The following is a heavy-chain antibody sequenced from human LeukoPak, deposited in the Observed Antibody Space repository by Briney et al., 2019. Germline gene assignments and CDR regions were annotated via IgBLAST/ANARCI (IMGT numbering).Heavy chain of an antibody. CDR3: ARGGYYGSGSDDAFDI. Sequence: PSETLSLTCTVCGGSISSYYWSWIRQRPGKRLEWIGYIFYRGSTNYNPSLKSRVAISEDTTKNQFSLNLSSVTAADTAVYYCARGGYYGSGSDDAFDIWGQGTMVTFSS. CDR2: IFYRGST. J-gene: IGHJ3*02. D-gene: IGHD3-10*01. CDR1: GGSISSYY. V-gene: IGHV4-59*01.